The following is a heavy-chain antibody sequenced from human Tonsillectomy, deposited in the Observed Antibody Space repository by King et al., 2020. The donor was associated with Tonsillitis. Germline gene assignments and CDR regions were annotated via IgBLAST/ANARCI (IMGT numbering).Heavy chain of an antibody. D-gene: IGHD2-2*01. J-gene: IGHJ3*02. CDR3: ARGGPDSLPTSVSDAFDI. V-gene: IGHV4-34*01. CDR2: INHGGST. Sequence: VQLQQWGAGLLRPSETLSLTCAVYGVSFSDYYWNWIRQSPGKGLEWIGEINHGGSTNYNPSLTSRVAISVDSSKNQLSLKLNSVTAADTAVYYCARGGPDSLPTSVSDAFDIWGQGTMVTVSS. CDR1: GVSFSDYY.